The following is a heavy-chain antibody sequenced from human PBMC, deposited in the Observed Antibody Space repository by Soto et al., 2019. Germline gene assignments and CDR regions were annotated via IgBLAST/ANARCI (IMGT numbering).Heavy chain of an antibody. D-gene: IGHD2-15*01. CDR3: ARDPSCHCSGGSCYPDDAFDI. CDR1: GYTFTSYY. V-gene: IGHV1-46*01. CDR2: INPSGGST. J-gene: IGHJ3*02. Sequence: QVQLVQSGAEVKKPGASVKVSCKASGYTFTSYYMHWVRQAPGQGLEWMGIINPSGGSTSYAQKVQGRFIMTRDTSTSTGYMELSSLRSEDTAVYYCARDPSCHCSGGSCYPDDAFDIWGQGTMVTVSS.